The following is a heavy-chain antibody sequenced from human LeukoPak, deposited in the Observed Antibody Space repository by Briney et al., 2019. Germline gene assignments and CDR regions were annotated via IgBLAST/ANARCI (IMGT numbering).Heavy chain of an antibody. V-gene: IGHV3-48*02. D-gene: IGHD2-21*02. CDR2: ISSSSSTI. J-gene: IGHJ4*02. Sequence: PGGSLRLSCAASGFTFSRYSMNWVRQAPGKGLEWVSYISSSSSTIYYADSVKGRFTISRDNAKNSLYPQMNSLRDEDAAVYYCARDYVTDYWGQGTLVTVSS. CDR3: ARDYVTDY. CDR1: GFTFSRYS.